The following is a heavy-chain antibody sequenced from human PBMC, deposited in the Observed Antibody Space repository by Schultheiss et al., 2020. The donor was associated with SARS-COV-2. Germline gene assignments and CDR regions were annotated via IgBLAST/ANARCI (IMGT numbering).Heavy chain of an antibody. CDR2: IYYSGST. D-gene: IGHD1-26*01. V-gene: IGHV4-39*07. CDR3: ASQRPYSGRGY. J-gene: IGHJ4*02. CDR1: GGSISSGGYY. Sequence: SETLSLTCTVSGGSISSGGYYWSWIRQPPGKGLEWIGSIYYSGSTNYNPSLKSRVTISVDTSKNQFSLKLSSVTAADTAVYYCASQRPYSGRGYWGQGTLVTVSS.